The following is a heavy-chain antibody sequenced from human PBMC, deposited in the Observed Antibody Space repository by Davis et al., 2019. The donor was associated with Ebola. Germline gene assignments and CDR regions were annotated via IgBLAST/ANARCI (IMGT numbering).Heavy chain of an antibody. Sequence: GESLKISCAASGFTFSSYVMSWVRQVPGKGLEWVAVISYDGSNKYYADSVKGRFTISRDNSKNTLYLQMNSLRAEDTAVYYCAKDRDGYNPYFDYWGQGTLVTVSS. V-gene: IGHV3-30*18. CDR1: GFTFSSYV. CDR2: ISYDGSNK. J-gene: IGHJ4*02. D-gene: IGHD5-24*01. CDR3: AKDRDGYNPYFDY.